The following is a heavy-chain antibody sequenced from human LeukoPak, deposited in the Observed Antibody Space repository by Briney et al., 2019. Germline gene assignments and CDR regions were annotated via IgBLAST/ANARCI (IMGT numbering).Heavy chain of an antibody. D-gene: IGHD3-10*01. V-gene: IGHV1-69*01. J-gene: IGHJ5*02. Sequence: SVKVSCKASGGTFSSYAISWVRQAPGQGLEWMGGIIPIFGTANYAQKFQGRVTITADESTSTAYMELSSLRSEDTAVYYCARGRGVLLWFGELLQTPNNWSDPWGQGTLVTVSS. CDR3: ARGRGVLLWFGELLQTPNNWSDP. CDR1: GGTFSSYA. CDR2: IIPIFGTA.